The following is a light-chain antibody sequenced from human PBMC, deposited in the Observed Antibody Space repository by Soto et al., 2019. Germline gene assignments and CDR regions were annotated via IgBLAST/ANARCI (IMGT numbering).Light chain of an antibody. V-gene: IGKV1-5*03. CDR1: QSISSW. CDR2: KAS. J-gene: IGKJ4*01. Sequence: DIHMTQSPSTLSSSVGDRVSITFLASQSISSWLAWYQQKPGKAPKVLIYKASSLESGVPSRFSGSGSGTDFTFTISSLQPEDIATYYCLQHNSYPRVTFGGGTKVDIK. CDR3: LQHNSYPRVT.